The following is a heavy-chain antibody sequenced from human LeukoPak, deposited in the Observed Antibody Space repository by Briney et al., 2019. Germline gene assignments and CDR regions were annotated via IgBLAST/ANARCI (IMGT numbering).Heavy chain of an antibody. CDR3: ARHLRKGRIVVVVAAAPYYFDY. J-gene: IGHJ4*02. Sequence: SETLSLTCTVSGGSISSSSYYWGWIRQPPGKGLEWIGSIYYSGSTYYNPSLKSRVTISVDTSKNQFSLKLSSVTAADTAVYYCARHLRKGRIVVVVAAAPYYFDYWGQGTLVTVSS. CDR1: GGSISSSSYY. D-gene: IGHD2-15*01. V-gene: IGHV4-39*01. CDR2: IYYSGST.